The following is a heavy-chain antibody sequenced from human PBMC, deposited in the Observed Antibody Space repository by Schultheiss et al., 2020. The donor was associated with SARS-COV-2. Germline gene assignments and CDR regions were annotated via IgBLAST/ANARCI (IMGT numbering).Heavy chain of an antibody. V-gene: IGHV5-51*01. J-gene: IGHJ6*02. Sequence: GESLKISCKGSGYSFTSYWIGWVRQMPGKGLEWMGIIYPGDSDTRYSPSFQGQVTISADKSISTAYLQWSSLKASDTAMYYCARDIAVAAAGPHYYYYGMDVWGQGTTVTVSS. CDR3: ARDIAVAAAGPHYYYYGMDV. D-gene: IGHD6-19*01. CDR2: IYPGDSDT. CDR1: GYSFTSYW.